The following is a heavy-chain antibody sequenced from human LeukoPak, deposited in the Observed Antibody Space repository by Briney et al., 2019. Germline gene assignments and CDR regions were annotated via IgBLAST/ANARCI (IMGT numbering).Heavy chain of an antibody. CDR2: IGTAGDT. J-gene: IGHJ4*02. D-gene: IGHD3-22*01. Sequence: GGSLRLSCAASGFTFSSYDMHWVRQATGKGLEWVSAIGTAGDTYYPGSVKGRFTISRENAKNSLYLQMNSLRAGDTAVYYCARGSNYYYDSSGYYYYWGQGTLVTVSS. V-gene: IGHV3-13*01. CDR1: GFTFSSYD. CDR3: ARGSNYYYDSSGYYYY.